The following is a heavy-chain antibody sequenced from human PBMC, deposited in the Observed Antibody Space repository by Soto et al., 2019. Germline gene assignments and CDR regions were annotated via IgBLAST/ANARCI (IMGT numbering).Heavy chain of an antibody. Sequence: SETLSLTCTVSGGSISSYYWSCIRQPPGKGLEWIGYIYYSGSTNYNPSLKSRVTISVDTSKNQFSLKLDSVTAADTAVYYCASLDDYYQAFDSWGQGTLVTVSS. CDR2: IYYSGST. CDR1: GGSISSYY. D-gene: IGHD3-16*01. V-gene: IGHV4-59*08. CDR3: ASLDDYYQAFDS. J-gene: IGHJ4*02.